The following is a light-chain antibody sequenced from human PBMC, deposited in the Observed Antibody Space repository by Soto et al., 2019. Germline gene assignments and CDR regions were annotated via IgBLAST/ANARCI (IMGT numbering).Light chain of an antibody. CDR3: QQYGSSPFFT. CDR2: GES. Sequence: EIVLTQSPGTLSLSPGERATLSCRASQSVSSSYLAWYQQKAGQAPRLLIYGESSRASGIPDRFSGSGSGTDFTLTISRLEPEDFAVYYCQQYGSSPFFTFGAGTKVDIK. V-gene: IGKV3-20*01. CDR1: QSVSSSY. J-gene: IGKJ3*01.